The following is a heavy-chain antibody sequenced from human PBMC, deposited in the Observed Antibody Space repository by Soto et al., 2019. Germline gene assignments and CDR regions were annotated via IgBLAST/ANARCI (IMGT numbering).Heavy chain of an antibody. CDR3: ARAGAAAGTYFYGMDV. CDR2: IIPIFGTA. D-gene: IGHD6-13*01. V-gene: IGHV1-69*01. Sequence: QVQLVQSGAEVKKPGSSVKVSCKASGGTFSSYAISWVRQAPGQGLEWMGGIIPIFGTANYAQKFQGRVTINADESTSTAYMELSRLRSDDTAVYYCARAGAAAGTYFYGMDVWGQGTTVTVSS. CDR1: GGTFSSYA. J-gene: IGHJ6*02.